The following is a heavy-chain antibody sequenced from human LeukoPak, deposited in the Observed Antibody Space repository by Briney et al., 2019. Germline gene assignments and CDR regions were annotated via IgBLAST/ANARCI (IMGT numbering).Heavy chain of an antibody. J-gene: IGHJ3*02. CDR1: GGSISSYY. CDR2: IYYSGST. CDR3: ARDYYYGSGTFDI. D-gene: IGHD3-10*01. Sequence: SETLSLTCTVSGGSISSYYWSWLRQSPGKGLEWIGYIYYSGSTNYNPSLKSRVTISVDTSKNQFSLKLSSVTAADTAVYYCARDYYYGSGTFDIWGQGTMVTVSS. V-gene: IGHV4-59*01.